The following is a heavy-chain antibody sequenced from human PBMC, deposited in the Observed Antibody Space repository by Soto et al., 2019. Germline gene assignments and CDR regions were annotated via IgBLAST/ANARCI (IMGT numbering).Heavy chain of an antibody. D-gene: IGHD4-17*01. J-gene: IGHJ4*02. Sequence: QVQLQESGPGLVKPSQTLSLTCTVSGGSISSGGYYWSWIRQQPGKGLEWIGYIYYSGSTHYNPSLQSPVNIPVDPSKHQSSLKLRCVTAADTAVYYCASHQGRDRDDGDYVGSFDYWGQGTLVTVSS. CDR3: ASHQGRDRDDGDYVGSFDY. CDR2: IYYSGST. V-gene: IGHV4-31*01. CDR1: GGSISSGGYY.